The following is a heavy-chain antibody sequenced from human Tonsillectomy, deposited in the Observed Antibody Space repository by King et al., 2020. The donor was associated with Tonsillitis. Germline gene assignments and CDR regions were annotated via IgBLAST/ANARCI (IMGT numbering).Heavy chain of an antibody. CDR2: ISWNSGNI. D-gene: IGHD1-26*01. CDR3: VRDMSSGSYYRAFDL. J-gene: IGHJ3*01. CDR1: LFFFDDYA. Sequence: VQLVESGGGLVQPGRSLRLSCAASLFFFDDYAMHWVRQAPGKGLEWVSGISWNSGNIGYAESVRGRFTISRDNAKKLLYLQMNGLRAEDTALYYCVRDMSSGSYYRAFDLWGLGTMVIVSS. V-gene: IGHV3-9*01.